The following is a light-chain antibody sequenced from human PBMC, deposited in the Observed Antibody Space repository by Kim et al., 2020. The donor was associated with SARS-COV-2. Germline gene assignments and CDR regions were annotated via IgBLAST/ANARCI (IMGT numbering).Light chain of an antibody. V-gene: IGLV2-8*01. CDR3: SSYTGSNILV. CDR2: EVT. J-gene: IGLJ3*02. CDR1: SSDVGSYNY. Sequence: QSALTQPPSASGSPGQSVAISCTGTSSDVGSYNYVSWYQQPPGTAPKLMIYEVTKRPSGVPDRFSGSKSGNTASLTVSGLQAEEEADYYCSSYTGSNILVFGGGTQLTVL.